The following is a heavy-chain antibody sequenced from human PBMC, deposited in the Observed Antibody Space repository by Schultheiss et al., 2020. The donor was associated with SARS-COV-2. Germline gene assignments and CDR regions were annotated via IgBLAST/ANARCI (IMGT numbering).Heavy chain of an antibody. CDR3: AKDTYGDGSPYYYYGMDV. V-gene: IGHV3-48*03. CDR2: ISSSGSTI. CDR1: GFTFSSYE. D-gene: IGHD4-17*01. Sequence: GGSLRLSCAASGFTFSSYEMNWVRQAPGKGLEWVSYISSSGSTIYYADSVKGRFTISRDNSKNTLYLQMNSLRAEDTAVYYCAKDTYGDGSPYYYYGMDVWGQGTTVTVSS. J-gene: IGHJ6*02.